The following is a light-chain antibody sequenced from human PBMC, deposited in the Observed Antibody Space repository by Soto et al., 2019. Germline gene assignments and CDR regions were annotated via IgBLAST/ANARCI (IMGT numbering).Light chain of an antibody. CDR3: QSYDNSLSRVV. CDR1: SSDVGNYIF. J-gene: IGLJ2*01. Sequence: QSALTQPASVSGSPGQSITISCTGTSSDVGNYIFVSWYRQHPGKAPKLMIYDINNRPSGVPDRFSGSKSGTSASLAITGVQTEDEADYYCQSYDNSLSRVVFGGGTKVTVL. CDR2: DIN. V-gene: IGLV2-14*01.